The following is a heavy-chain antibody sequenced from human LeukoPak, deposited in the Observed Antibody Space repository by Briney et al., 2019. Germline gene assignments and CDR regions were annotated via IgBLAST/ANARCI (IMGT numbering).Heavy chain of an antibody. CDR3: SQSGHSSSCVCY. J-gene: IGHJ4*02. CDR1: GSNFSSYA. Sequence: GGSLRLSCAASGSNFSSYAMHWVRQAPGKGLEWVAYIQNDGSRTAYADSVKGRFTISRDNSENTLYLQMNSLRTDDTAVYYCSQSGHSSSCVCYWGQGALVTVSS. V-gene: IGHV3-30*02. CDR2: IQNDGSRT. D-gene: IGHD6-13*01.